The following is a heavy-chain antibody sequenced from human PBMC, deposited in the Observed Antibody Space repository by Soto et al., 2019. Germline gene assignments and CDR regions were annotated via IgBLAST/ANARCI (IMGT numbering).Heavy chain of an antibody. V-gene: IGHV3-30-3*01. CDR3: AREEGGYNLYFDY. CDR1: GFTFSSYA. J-gene: IGHJ4*02. CDR2: ISYDGSNK. Sequence: LRLSCAASGFTFSSYAMHWVRQAPGKGLDWVAVISYDGSNKYYSDSVKGRFTIYRENSKNTLYLQMNSLRAEDTAVYYCAREEGGYNLYFDYLGQGTLVTFCS. D-gene: IGHD5-12*01.